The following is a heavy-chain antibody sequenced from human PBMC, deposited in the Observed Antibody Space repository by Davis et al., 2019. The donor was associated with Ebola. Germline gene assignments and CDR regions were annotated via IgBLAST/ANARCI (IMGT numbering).Heavy chain of an antibody. CDR2: IYAGDSDT. D-gene: IGHD5-24*01. CDR3: ARGTNGYNPGGYFDS. J-gene: IGHJ4*02. V-gene: IGHV5-51*01. CDR1: AYSSISYW. Sequence: TCKGSAYSSISYWIAWVRQTPGKGLAWMGIIYAGDSDTRYSPSFQGQVTISADKSISTAYLQWSSLKASDTAIYYCARGTNGYNPGGYFDSWGQGTLVTVSS.